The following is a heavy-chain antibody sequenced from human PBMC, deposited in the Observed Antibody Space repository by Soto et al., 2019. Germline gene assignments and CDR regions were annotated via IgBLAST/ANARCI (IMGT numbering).Heavy chain of an antibody. CDR2: IIPILGIA. CDR3: ARGTGYSSGWVALDY. CDR1: GGTFRSYT. Sequence: QVQLVQSGAEVKKPGSSVKVSCKASGGTFRSYTISWVRQAPGQGLEWMGRIIPILGIANYAQKFQGRVTITADKSTSTAYMELSSLRSEDTAVYYCARGTGYSSGWVALDYWGQGTLVTVSS. D-gene: IGHD6-19*01. J-gene: IGHJ4*02. V-gene: IGHV1-69*02.